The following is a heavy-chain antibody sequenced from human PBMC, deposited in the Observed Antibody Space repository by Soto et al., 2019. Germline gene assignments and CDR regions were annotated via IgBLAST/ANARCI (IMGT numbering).Heavy chain of an antibody. CDR3: ARHTPAAIWYYYMDV. CDR2: IYPGDSDT. D-gene: IGHD5-12*01. V-gene: IGHV5-51*01. J-gene: IGHJ6*03. Sequence: PGESLKISCKGSGYSFTSYWIGWVRQMPGKGLEWMGIIYPGDSDTRYSPSFQGQVTISADKSISTAYLQWSSLKASDTAMYYRARHTPAAIWYYYMDVWGKGTTVTVSS. CDR1: GYSFTSYW.